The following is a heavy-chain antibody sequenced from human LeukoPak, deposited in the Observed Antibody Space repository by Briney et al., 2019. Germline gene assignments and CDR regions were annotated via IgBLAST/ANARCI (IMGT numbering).Heavy chain of an antibody. CDR3: AKDRLSVYYYDSSGYYYFDY. Sequence: GGSLRLFCAASGFTFRSYAMSWVPQAPGKGLEWVSAISGSGGSTYYADSVKGRFTISRDNSKNTLYLQMNSLRAEDTAVYYCAKDRLSVYYYDSSGYYYFDYWGQGTLVTVSS. CDR1: GFTFRSYA. V-gene: IGHV3-23*01. D-gene: IGHD3-22*01. J-gene: IGHJ4*02. CDR2: ISGSGGST.